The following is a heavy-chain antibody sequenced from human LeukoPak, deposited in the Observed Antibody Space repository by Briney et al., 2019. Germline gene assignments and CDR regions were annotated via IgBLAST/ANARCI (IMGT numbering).Heavy chain of an antibody. CDR3: ASFGAARPTDYYYYMDV. V-gene: IGHV4-61*02. Sequence: SETLSLTCTVSGGSISSGSYYWSWIRQPAGKGLEWIGRIYTSGSTNYNPSLKSRVTISVDTSKNQFSLKLSSVTAADTAVYYCASFGAARPTDYYYYMDVWGKGTTVTVSS. D-gene: IGHD6-6*01. J-gene: IGHJ6*03. CDR1: GGSISSGSYY. CDR2: IYTSGST.